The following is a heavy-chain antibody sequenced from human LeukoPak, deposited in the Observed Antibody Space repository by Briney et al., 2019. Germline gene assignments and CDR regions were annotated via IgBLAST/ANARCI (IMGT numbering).Heavy chain of an antibody. CDR1: GFTFNTYW. V-gene: IGHV3-74*03. CDR2: VNREGTTT. CDR3: ARDLDWIFFDY. D-gene: IGHD3-9*01. Sequence: GGSLRLSCAAPGFTFNTYWMHWVHQAPGKGLVWVARVNREGTTTSYADSVKGRFTISRDNAKNTLYLQMNNLRAEDTAVYYCARDLDWIFFDYWGQGTLVTVSS. J-gene: IGHJ4*02.